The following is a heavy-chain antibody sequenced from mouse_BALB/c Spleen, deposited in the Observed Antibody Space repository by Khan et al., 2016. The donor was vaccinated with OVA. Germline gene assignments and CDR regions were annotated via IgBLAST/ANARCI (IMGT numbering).Heavy chain of an antibody. CDR3: ASELGRYYALDY. CDR2: ISYSGST. Sequence: EVQLVESGPGLVKPSQSLSLTCTVTGYSITSDYAWSWIRQFPGNKLEWMGYISYSGSTTYNPSLKSRISITRDTSKDQFFLQLKSVTSEDTATYYCASELGRYYALDYWGQGTSVTVSS. V-gene: IGHV3-2*02. CDR1: GYSITSDYA. J-gene: IGHJ4*01. D-gene: IGHD4-1*01.